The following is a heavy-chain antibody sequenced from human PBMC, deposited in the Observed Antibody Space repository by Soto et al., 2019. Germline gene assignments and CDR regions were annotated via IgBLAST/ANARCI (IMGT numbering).Heavy chain of an antibody. CDR1: GFTFSSYG. CDR3: AKDFSSSGSYPDY. CDR2: ISYDGSNK. V-gene: IGHV3-30*18. Sequence: QVQLVESGGGVVQPGMSLRLSCAASGFTFSSYGMHWVRQAPGKGLEWVAVISYDGSNKYYADSVKGRFTISRDNSKNTLYLQMNSLRAEDTAVYYCAKDFSSSGSYPDYWGQGTLVTVSS. D-gene: IGHD1-26*01. J-gene: IGHJ4*02.